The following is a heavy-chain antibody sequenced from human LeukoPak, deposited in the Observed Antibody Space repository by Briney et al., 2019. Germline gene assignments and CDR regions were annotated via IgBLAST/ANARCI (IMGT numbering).Heavy chain of an antibody. D-gene: IGHD3-9*01. V-gene: IGHV4-4*08. CDR3: ARFPYFEGFDY. Sequence: KPSETLSLTCSVSGGSIESYYWSWIRQPPGKGLEFIGYISASGTTKHNPSLMSRVTLSMDTSKNQFSLKLRSVTAADTAVYFCARFPYFEGFDYWGQGTQVIVSS. CDR1: GGSIESYY. J-gene: IGHJ4*02. CDR2: ISASGTT.